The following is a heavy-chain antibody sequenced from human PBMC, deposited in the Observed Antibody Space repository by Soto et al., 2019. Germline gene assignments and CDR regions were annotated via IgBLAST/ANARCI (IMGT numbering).Heavy chain of an antibody. CDR1: GFTFSSYG. Sequence: QVQLVESGGGVVQPGRSLRLSCAASGFTFSSYGMHWVRQAPGKGLEWVAVISHDGSNKYYADSVKGRFTMSRDNSKNTLDLQVNSVRAEDTAVYYCAKFGHGDYYFWGQGTLVTVSS. CDR2: ISHDGSNK. V-gene: IGHV3-30*18. J-gene: IGHJ4*02. CDR3: AKFGHGDYYF. D-gene: IGHD4-17*01.